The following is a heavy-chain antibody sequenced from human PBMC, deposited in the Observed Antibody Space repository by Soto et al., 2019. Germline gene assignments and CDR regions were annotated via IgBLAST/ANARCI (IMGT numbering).Heavy chain of an antibody. J-gene: IGHJ5*02. D-gene: IGHD1-1*01. CDR3: ARVTWNDPNWFDP. Sequence: PGGSLRLSCAASGFTFSDYYMSWIRQAPGKGLEWVSYISSSGSTIYYADSVKGRFTISRDNAENSLYLQMNSLRAEDTAVYYCARVTWNDPNWFDPWGQGTLVTVSS. CDR2: ISSSGSTI. V-gene: IGHV3-11*01. CDR1: GFTFSDYY.